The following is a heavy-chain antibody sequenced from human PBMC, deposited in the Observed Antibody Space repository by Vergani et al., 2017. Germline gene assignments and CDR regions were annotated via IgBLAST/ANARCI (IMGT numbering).Heavy chain of an antibody. Sequence: QVQLQESGPGLVKPSQTLSLTCTVSGGSISSYYWSWIRQPPGKGLEWIGYIYYSGSTNYNPSLKSRVTISVDTSKNQFSLKLSSATAADTAVYYCARVPEGGATTGGMDVWGQGTTVTVSS. CDR2: IYYSGST. J-gene: IGHJ6*02. CDR1: GGSISSYY. D-gene: IGHD1-26*01. CDR3: ARVPEGGATTGGMDV. V-gene: IGHV4-59*01.